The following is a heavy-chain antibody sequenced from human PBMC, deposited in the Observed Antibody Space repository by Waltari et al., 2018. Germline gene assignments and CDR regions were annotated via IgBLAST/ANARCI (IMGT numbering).Heavy chain of an antibody. V-gene: IGHV4-61*02. CDR1: GGAISSGRYY. CDR3: ARGLLWFGELKNFDY. CDR2: IYTRGGT. Sequence: QVQLQESGPGLVKPSQTLSLTCTVFGGAISSGRYYWSWIRHPAGKALGGIGHIYTRGGTNYNPSLKSRVAKSIDTSKNQFSLKLSSVTAADTAVYYCARGLLWFGELKNFDYWGQGTLVTVSS. D-gene: IGHD3-10*01. J-gene: IGHJ4*02.